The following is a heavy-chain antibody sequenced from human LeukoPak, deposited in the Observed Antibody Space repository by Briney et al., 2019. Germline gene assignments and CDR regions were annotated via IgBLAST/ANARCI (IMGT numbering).Heavy chain of an antibody. CDR1: GYTFTSYY. J-gene: IGHJ3*02. Sequence: AASVKVSCKASGYTFTSYYMHWVRQAPGQGLEWMGIINPSGGSTSYAQKFQGRVTMTRDTSTSTVYMELSSLRAEDTAVYYCAKDYPLLEVVTAGASHDAFDIWGQGTMVTVSS. V-gene: IGHV1-46*01. CDR3: AKDYPLLEVVTAGASHDAFDI. CDR2: INPSGGST. D-gene: IGHD2-21*02.